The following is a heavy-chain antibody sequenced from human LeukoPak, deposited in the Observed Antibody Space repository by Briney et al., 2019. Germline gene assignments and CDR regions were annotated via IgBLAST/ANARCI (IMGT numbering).Heavy chain of an antibody. CDR2: IIPIFGTA. J-gene: IGHJ3*02. Sequence: SLKLSCTASGGTFSSYAISWVRQAPGQGLEWMGGIIPIFGTANYAQKFQGRVTITTDESTSTAYMELSSLRSEDTAVYYCATSGATWGFFDIWGQGTMVTVSS. D-gene: IGHD7-27*01. CDR3: ATSGATWGFFDI. V-gene: IGHV1-69*05. CDR1: GGTFSSYA.